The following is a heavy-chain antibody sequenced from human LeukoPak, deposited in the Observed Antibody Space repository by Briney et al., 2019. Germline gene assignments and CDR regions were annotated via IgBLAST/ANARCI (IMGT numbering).Heavy chain of an antibody. D-gene: IGHD6-13*01. Sequence: ASVKVSCKASGYTFTGYYMHWVRQAPGQGLEWMGRINPNSGGTIYAQKFQGRVTMTRDTSISTAYMELSRLRSDDTAVYYCARGPLGIAAAGLRGPIDYWGQGTLVTVSS. CDR2: INPNSGGT. V-gene: IGHV1-2*06. J-gene: IGHJ4*02. CDR1: GYTFTGYY. CDR3: ARGPLGIAAAGLRGPIDY.